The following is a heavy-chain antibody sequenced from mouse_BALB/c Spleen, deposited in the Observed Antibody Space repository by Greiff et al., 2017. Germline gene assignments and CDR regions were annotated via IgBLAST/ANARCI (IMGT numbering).Heavy chain of an antibody. CDR2: ISDGGSYT. CDR3: ARERYYGSSQFAY. J-gene: IGHJ3*01. CDR1: GFTFSDYY. D-gene: IGHD1-1*01. V-gene: IGHV5-4*02. Sequence: EVKLVESGGGLVKPGGSLKLSCAASGFTFSDYYMYWVRQTPEKRLEWVATISDGGSYTYYPDSVKGRFTLSRDNAKNNLYLQMSSLKSEDTAMYYGARERYYGSSQFAYWGQGTLVTVSA.